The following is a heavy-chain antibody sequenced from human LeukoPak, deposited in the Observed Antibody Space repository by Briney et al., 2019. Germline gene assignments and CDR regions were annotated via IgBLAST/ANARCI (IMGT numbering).Heavy chain of an antibody. J-gene: IGHJ4*02. CDR1: GFTFSSYG. CDR3: AKDTHRYCSGGSCDPTFDY. V-gene: IGHV3-30*18. D-gene: IGHD2-15*01. Sequence: GGSLRLSCAASGFTFSSYGMHWVRQAPGKGLEWVAVISYDGSNKYYADSVKGRFTISRDNSKNTLYLQMNSLRAEDTAVYYCAKDTHRYCSGGSCDPTFDYWGQGTLVTVSS. CDR2: ISYDGSNK.